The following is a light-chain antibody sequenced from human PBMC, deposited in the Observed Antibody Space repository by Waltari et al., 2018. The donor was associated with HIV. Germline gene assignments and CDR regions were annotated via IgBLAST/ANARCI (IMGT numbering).Light chain of an antibody. V-gene: IGKV4-1*01. J-gene: IGKJ1*01. CDR2: WAS. CDR3: QQYYRTPPA. Sequence: DVVMTQSPDALVGSLGERVTINCKSSQSLLSNSNKKNYLAWYKQRPGQPPKLLVYWASTRESGVPARFSGSVSGTDFTLTITNLQAEDAAIYYCQQYYRTPPAFGQGTKVEI. CDR1: QSLLSNSNKKNY.